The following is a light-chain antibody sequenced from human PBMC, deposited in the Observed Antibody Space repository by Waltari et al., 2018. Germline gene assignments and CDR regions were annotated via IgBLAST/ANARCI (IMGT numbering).Light chain of an antibody. CDR3: ATWDNSLTAVV. J-gene: IGLJ2*01. CDR1: SPNLGNYF. V-gene: IGLV1-51*01. CDR2: DNN. Sequence: QSVLTQPPSVSAAPGPKVTIPFSGSSPNLGNYFVSWYHQLPGATPKLRMYDNNKRPSGIPDRFSASKSGTSATLDITGLQIGDEADYYCATWDNSLTAVVFGGGTKLTVL.